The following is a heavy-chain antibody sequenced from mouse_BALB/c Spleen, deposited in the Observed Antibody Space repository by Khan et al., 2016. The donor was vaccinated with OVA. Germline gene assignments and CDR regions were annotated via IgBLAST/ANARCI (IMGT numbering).Heavy chain of an antibody. V-gene: IGHV1S136*01. D-gene: IGHD1-1*01. Sequence: VQLQQSGPELVKPGASVKMSCKASGYTFTNYVMHWVTQKPGQGLEWIGYINPYNDGPIYNEKFRGKATLTSDKSSSIAYMELSSLTSEDSAVYYCARYARSPYYAMVYWGQGTSVTVSS. CDR1: GYTFTNYV. J-gene: IGHJ4*01. CDR2: INPYNDGP. CDR3: ARYARSPYYAMVY.